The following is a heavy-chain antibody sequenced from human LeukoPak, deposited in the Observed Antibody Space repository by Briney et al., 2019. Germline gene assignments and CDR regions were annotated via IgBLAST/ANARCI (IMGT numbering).Heavy chain of an antibody. CDR1: GGSISGHY. CDR2: IYYSGST. V-gene: IGHV4-59*11. CDR3: ARGGANWFDP. J-gene: IGHJ5*02. Sequence: PSETLSLTCTVSGGSISGHYWSWIRQPPGKGLDWIGYIYYSGSTNYNPSLKGRVTISVDTSKNHFSLRLSSVTAADTAVYYCARGGANWFDPWGQGTLVTVSS. D-gene: IGHD3-16*01.